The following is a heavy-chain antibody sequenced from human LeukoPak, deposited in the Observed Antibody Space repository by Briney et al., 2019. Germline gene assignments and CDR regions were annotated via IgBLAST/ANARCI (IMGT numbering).Heavy chain of an antibody. CDR3: AKDYDXXSGXLXXAXDI. Sequence: PGGSLRLSCAASGFTFSSYGMHWVRQAPGKGLEWGAFIRYDGSNKYYADSVKGRFTISRDNSKNTLYLQMNSLKAEDTAWYYCAKDYDXXSGXLXXAXDIWGQGTMVTVSS. CDR1: GFTFSSYG. V-gene: IGHV3-30*02. J-gene: IGHJ3*02. CDR2: IRYDGSNK. D-gene: IGHD3-3*01.